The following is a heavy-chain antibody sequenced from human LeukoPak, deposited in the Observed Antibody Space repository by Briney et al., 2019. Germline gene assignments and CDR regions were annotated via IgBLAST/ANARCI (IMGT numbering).Heavy chain of an antibody. J-gene: IGHJ4*02. Sequence: SETLSLTCTVSGASVTDHYWSWIRQSPGKGLYWISFISPGGNTSYSPSLKSRATLSVDTSNNQFSLRLTSVTAADTAMYYCAAGPWELDFWGQGTLVTVSS. D-gene: IGHD1-26*01. CDR2: ISPGGNT. CDR1: GASVTDHY. CDR3: AAGPWELDF. V-gene: IGHV4-4*09.